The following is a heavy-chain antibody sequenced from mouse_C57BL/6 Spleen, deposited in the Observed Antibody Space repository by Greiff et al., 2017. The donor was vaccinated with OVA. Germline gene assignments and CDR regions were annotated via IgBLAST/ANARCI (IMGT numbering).Heavy chain of an antibody. V-gene: IGHV1-52*01. CDR2: IDPSDSET. J-gene: IGHJ1*03. CDR1: GYTFTSYW. CDR3: ARSGDGSSPHWYFDV. Sequence: QVQLQQPGAELVRPGSSVKLSCKASGYTFTSYWMHWVKQRPIQGLEWIGNIDPSDSETHYNQKFKDKATLTVDKSSSTAYMQLSSLTSEDSAVYYCARSGDGSSPHWYFDVWGTGTTVTVSS. D-gene: IGHD1-1*01.